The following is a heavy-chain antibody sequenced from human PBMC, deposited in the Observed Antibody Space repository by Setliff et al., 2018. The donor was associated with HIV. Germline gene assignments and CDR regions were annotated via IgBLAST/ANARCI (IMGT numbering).Heavy chain of an antibody. V-gene: IGHV3-23*01. CDR2: ISAGGGST. Sequence: GGSLRLSCAVSGFTFSTYAMSWVRQAPGKGLEWVSTISAGGGSTYYADSVKGRFTISRDNSKNTLYLQMNSLRAEDTAVYYCAKNLGVGEYSAREDAFDIWGQGTMVTVSS. CDR3: AKNLGVGEYSAREDAFDI. D-gene: IGHD1-26*01. CDR1: GFTFSTYA. J-gene: IGHJ3*02.